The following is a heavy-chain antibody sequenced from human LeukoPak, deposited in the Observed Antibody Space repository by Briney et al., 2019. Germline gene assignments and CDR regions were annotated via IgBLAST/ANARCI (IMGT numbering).Heavy chain of an antibody. D-gene: IGHD3-22*01. Sequence: SETLSLTCTVSGGSISSYYWSWIRQLPGKGLEWIGYIYYSGSTNYNPSLKSRVTISVDTSKNQFSLKLSSVTAADTAVYYCAAGVYYYDSSGYIPGLDYWGQGTLVTVSS. J-gene: IGHJ4*02. CDR2: IYYSGST. CDR3: AAGVYYYDSSGYIPGLDY. CDR1: GGSISSYY. V-gene: IGHV4-59*01.